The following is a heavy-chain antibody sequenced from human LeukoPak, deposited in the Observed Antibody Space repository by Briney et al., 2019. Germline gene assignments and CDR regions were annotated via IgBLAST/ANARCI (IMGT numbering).Heavy chain of an antibody. V-gene: IGHV3-30*02. CDR1: GLTFSSYG. CDR2: IRYDGSKK. CDR3: ASDSAWNLHGGYLDH. J-gene: IGHJ4*02. Sequence: PGGSLRLSCAASGLTFSSYGMHWVRQAPGKGLERVTSIRYDGSKKYYADSVKGRFTISRDKSKNTLYLQMNSLRSEDTAVYYCASDSAWNLHGGYLDHWGQGTLVSVSS. D-gene: IGHD2-15*01.